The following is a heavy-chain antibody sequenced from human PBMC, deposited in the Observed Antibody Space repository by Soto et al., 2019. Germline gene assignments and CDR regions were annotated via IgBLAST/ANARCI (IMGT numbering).Heavy chain of an antibody. CDR2: ISAYNGNT. CDR1: GYTFTSYG. V-gene: IGHV1-18*01. CDR3: ARDYSASIAARPDPYYYYGMDV. J-gene: IGHJ6*02. D-gene: IGHD6-6*01. Sequence: ASVKVSCKASGYTFTSYGISWVRQAPGQGLEWMGWISAYNGNTNYAQKLQGRVTMTTDTSTSTAYMELRSLRTDDTAVYYWARDYSASIAARPDPYYYYGMDVWGQGTTVTVSS.